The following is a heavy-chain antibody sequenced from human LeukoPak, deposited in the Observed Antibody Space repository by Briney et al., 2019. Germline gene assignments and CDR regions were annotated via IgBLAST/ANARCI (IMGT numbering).Heavy chain of an antibody. CDR3: ARGGPAGDFIVVAPTNNAFDI. D-gene: IGHD2-2*01. Sequence: RASVKVSCKASGYTFTGYYMHWVRQAPGQGLEWMGIINPSGGSTSYAQKFQGRVTMTRDTATRTVYMELSSLRSEDTAVYYCARGGPAGDFIVVAPTNNAFDIWGQGTMVTVSS. CDR2: INPSGGST. V-gene: IGHV1-46*01. CDR1: GYTFTGYY. J-gene: IGHJ3*02.